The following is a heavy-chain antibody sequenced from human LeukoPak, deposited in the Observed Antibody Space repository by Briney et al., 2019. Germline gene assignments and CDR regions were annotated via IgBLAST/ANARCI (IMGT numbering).Heavy chain of an antibody. D-gene: IGHD5-24*01. CDR2: VSYTGST. CDR3: ARHGRWLHHFDY. CDR1: GGSITSFY. V-gene: IGHV4-59*08. J-gene: IGHJ4*02. Sequence: SETLSLTCTVSGGSITSFYWSWIRQPPGKGLEWIGYVSYTGSTSYNPSLKSRVTISVDTSKNQFSLKLSSVTAADTAVYYCARHGRWLHHFDYWGQGTLVTVSS.